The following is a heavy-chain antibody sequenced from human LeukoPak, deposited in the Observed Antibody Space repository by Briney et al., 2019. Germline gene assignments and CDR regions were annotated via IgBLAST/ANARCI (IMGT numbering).Heavy chain of an antibody. J-gene: IGHJ4*02. D-gene: IGHD1-1*01. V-gene: IGHV3-23*01. Sequence: GGSLRLSCVVSDFTFAVSWVRQAPGKGLEWISTINGRGDDSFHADSVKGRFTISRDTSKNTLYLHMTSLRAADTAMCFCVRMRGPERRHCFDYWSQGALLIVSS. CDR1: DFTFA. CDR3: VRMRGPERRHCFDY. CDR2: INGRGDDS.